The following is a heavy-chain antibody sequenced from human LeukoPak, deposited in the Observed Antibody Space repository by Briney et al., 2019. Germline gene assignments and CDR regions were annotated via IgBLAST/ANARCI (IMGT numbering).Heavy chain of an antibody. V-gene: IGHV3-23*01. D-gene: IGHD2-15*01. CDR2: IFGSGGSA. CDR3: AKTTVGYSSGRFPGWPADY. Sequence: GGSLRLSCTASGFAFGSYAMYWVRQAPGKGLEWVSGIFGSGGSAHYADSVKGRFTISGDNSKNTVYLEMNSLGVEDTAVYYCAKTTVGYSSGRFPGWPADYWGQGTLVTVPS. J-gene: IGHJ4*02. CDR1: GFAFGSYA.